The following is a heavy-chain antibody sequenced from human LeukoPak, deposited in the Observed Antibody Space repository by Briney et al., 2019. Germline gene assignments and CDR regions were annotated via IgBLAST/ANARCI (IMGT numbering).Heavy chain of an antibody. Sequence: SETLSLTCTVSGDSISSGDYYWSWIRQPAGKGLEWIGRIYTSGSTNYNPSLKSRVTISVDTSKNQFSLKLSSVTAADTAVYYCAREGTGTAMVTFSWFDPWGQGTLVTVSS. D-gene: IGHD5-18*01. CDR1: GDSISSGDYY. CDR2: IYTSGST. V-gene: IGHV4-61*02. J-gene: IGHJ5*02. CDR3: AREGTGTAMVTFSWFDP.